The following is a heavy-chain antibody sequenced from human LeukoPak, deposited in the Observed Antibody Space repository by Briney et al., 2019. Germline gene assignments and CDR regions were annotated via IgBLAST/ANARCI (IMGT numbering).Heavy chain of an antibody. J-gene: IGHJ4*02. CDR1: GGSISRYY. CDR3: ARGEMDCSSTSCYVYYFDY. Sequence: PSETLSLTCTVSGGSISRYYWSWIRQPPGKGLEWIGYIYYSGSTNYNPSLKSRVTISVDTSKNQFSLKLSSVTAADTAVYYCARGEMDCSSTSCYVYYFDYWGQGTLVTVSS. D-gene: IGHD2-2*01. CDR2: IYYSGST. V-gene: IGHV4-59*01.